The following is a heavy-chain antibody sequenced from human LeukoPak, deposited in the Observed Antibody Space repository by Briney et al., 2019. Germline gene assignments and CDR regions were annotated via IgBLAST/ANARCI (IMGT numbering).Heavy chain of an antibody. CDR3: ARDLGDGYNPFDY. CDR1: GGTFSSYA. J-gene: IGHJ4*02. V-gene: IGHV1-69*05. D-gene: IGHD5-24*01. CDR2: IIPIFGTA. Sequence: ASVKVSCKASGGTFSSYAISWVRQAPGQGLEWMGRIIPIFGTASYAQKFQGRVTITTDESTSTAYMELSSLRSEDTAVYYCARDLGDGYNPFDYWGQGTLVTVSS.